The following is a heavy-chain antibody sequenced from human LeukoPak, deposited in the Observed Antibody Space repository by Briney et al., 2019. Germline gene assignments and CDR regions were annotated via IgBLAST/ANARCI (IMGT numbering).Heavy chain of an antibody. CDR1: GGSISSDDYY. D-gene: IGHD2-2*01. Sequence: SETLSLTCTVSGGSISSDDYYWSWIRQPPGKGLEWIGFIYYSGSTYYNPSLKSRVTISVDTSKNQFSLKLSSVTAADTAVYYCARVPYCSSTSCLPEVYYFDYWGQGTLVTVSS. J-gene: IGHJ4*02. CDR2: IYYSGST. CDR3: ARVPYCSSTSCLPEVYYFDY. V-gene: IGHV4-30-4*08.